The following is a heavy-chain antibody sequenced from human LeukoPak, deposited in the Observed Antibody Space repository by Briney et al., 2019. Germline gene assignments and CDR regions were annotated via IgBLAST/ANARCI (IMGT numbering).Heavy chain of an antibody. CDR2: IDPSDSYT. Sequence: GESLKISCKGSGYTFTNYWIGWVRQMPGKVLEWMGRIDPSDSYTNYSPSFRGHITISADKSISTAYLQWSTLQASDTAIYYCARRGMGYSGYDGYWYFGLWGRGTLVTVSS. CDR3: ARRGMGYSGYDGYWYFGL. V-gene: IGHV5-10-1*01. D-gene: IGHD5-12*01. J-gene: IGHJ2*01. CDR1: GYTFTNYW.